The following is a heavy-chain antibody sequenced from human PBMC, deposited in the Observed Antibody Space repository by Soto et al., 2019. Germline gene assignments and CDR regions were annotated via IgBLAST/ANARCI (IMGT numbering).Heavy chain of an antibody. CDR2: ITGTGGNT. J-gene: IGHJ5*02. Sequence: PGGSLRLSCAASGFTFSNYAMSWVRQAPGKGLEWVSTITGTGGNTYYADSVKGRFSISRDNSKYTVYLQMNGLRAEDTAVYYCAKAAYFATNWFDPWGQGTLVTVSS. V-gene: IGHV3-23*01. D-gene: IGHD3-16*01. CDR1: GFTFSNYA. CDR3: AKAAYFATNWFDP.